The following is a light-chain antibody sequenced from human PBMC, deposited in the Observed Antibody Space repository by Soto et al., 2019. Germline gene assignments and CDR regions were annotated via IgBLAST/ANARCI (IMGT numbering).Light chain of an antibody. CDR2: DVS. CDR3: SSYAGTHIV. V-gene: IGLV2-8*01. CDR1: SSDVGGYNY. Sequence: QSALTQPPSASGSPGQSATISCTGTSSDVGGYNYVSWYQQHPGKAPKLMIYDVSSRPSGVPDRFSGSKSGNTASLTVSGLQAEDEADYYCSSYAGTHIVFGTGTKVTVL. J-gene: IGLJ1*01.